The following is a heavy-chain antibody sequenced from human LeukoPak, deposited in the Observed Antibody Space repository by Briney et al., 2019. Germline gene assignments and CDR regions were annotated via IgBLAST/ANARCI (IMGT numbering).Heavy chain of an antibody. CDR1: GGSISSYY. V-gene: IGHV4-59*12. CDR2: IYYSGST. Sequence: PSETLSLTCTVSGGSISSYYWSWIRQPPGKGLEWIGYIYYSGSTNYNPSLKSRVTISVDTSKNQFSLKLSSVTAADTAVYYCARSDGYGLVGIWGQGTMATVSS. J-gene: IGHJ3*02. CDR3: ARSDGYGLVGI. D-gene: IGHD5-18*01.